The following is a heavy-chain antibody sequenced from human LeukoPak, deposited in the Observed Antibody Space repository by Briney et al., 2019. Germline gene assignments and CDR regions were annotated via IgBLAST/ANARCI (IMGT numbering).Heavy chain of an antibody. D-gene: IGHD1-1*01. V-gene: IGHV4-4*07. J-gene: IGHJ4*02. CDR1: GGSIGSYY. CDR3: ARDFNWNDAFDY. CDR2: IYTSGST. Sequence: SETLSLTCTVSGGSIGSYYWSWIRQPAGKGLEWIGRIYTSGSTNYNPSLKSRVTMSVDTSKNQFSLKLSSVTAADTAVYYCARDFNWNDAFDYWGQGTLVTVSS.